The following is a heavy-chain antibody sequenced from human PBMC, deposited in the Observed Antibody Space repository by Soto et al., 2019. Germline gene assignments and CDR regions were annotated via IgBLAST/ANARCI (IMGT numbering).Heavy chain of an antibody. V-gene: IGHV1-8*01. J-gene: IGHJ6*03. Sequence: QVQLVQSGAEVKKPGASVKVSCKASGYTFTSYDINWVRQATGQGLEWMGWMNPNSGNTGYAQKFQGRVPMTRNTSISTAYMELSSLRSEDTAVYYCARGGYYDFWSGYYTLRNYYYMDVWGKGTTVTVSS. CDR1: GYTFTSYD. CDR3: ARGGYYDFWSGYYTLRNYYYMDV. CDR2: MNPNSGNT. D-gene: IGHD3-3*01.